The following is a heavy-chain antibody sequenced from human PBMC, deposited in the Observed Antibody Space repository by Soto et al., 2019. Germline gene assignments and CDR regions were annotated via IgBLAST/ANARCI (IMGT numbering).Heavy chain of an antibody. J-gene: IGHJ6*02. CDR3: ARDGYSYGYSYYYGMDV. CDR2: IIPIFGTA. Sequence: SVKVSCKASGGTFSSYAISWVRQAPGQGLEWMGGIIPIFGTANYAQKFQGRVTITADESTSTAYMELSSLRSEDTAVYYCARDGYSYGYSYYYGMDVWGQGTKVSVSS. D-gene: IGHD5-18*01. V-gene: IGHV1-69*13. CDR1: GGTFSSYA.